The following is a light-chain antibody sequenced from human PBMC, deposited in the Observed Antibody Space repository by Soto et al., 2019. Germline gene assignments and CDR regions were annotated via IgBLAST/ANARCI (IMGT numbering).Light chain of an antibody. CDR3: SSYTSSSTLCV. V-gene: IGLV2-14*01. CDR2: EVS. Sequence: QSALTQPASVSGSPGQSITISCTGTSSDVGGYNYVSRYQQHPGKAPKLMIYEVSNRPSGVSNRFSGSKSGNTASLTISGRQAEDEADYYCSSYTSSSTLCVFGTGTKLTVL. J-gene: IGLJ1*01. CDR1: SSDVGGYNY.